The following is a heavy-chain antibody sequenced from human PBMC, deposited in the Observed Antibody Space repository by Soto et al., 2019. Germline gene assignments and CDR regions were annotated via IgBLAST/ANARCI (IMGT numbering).Heavy chain of an antibody. CDR1: GFTFSSYA. CDR2: ISYDGSNK. Sequence: HVQLVESGGGVVQPGRSLRLSCAASGFTFSSYAMHWVRQAPGKGLEWGAVISYDGSNKYYADSVKGRFTISRDNSKNTLYLQMNSLRAEDTAVYYCARDLEVAVAGAWGQGTLVTVSS. D-gene: IGHD6-19*01. CDR3: ARDLEVAVAGA. V-gene: IGHV3-30-3*01. J-gene: IGHJ5*02.